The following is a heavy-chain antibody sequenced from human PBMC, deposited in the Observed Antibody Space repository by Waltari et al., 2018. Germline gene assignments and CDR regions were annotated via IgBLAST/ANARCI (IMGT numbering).Heavy chain of an antibody. J-gene: IGHJ6*02. D-gene: IGHD6-13*01. CDR1: GGSISSSSYY. V-gene: IGHV4-39*07. Sequence: QLQLQESGPGLVKPSETLSLTCTVSGGSISSSSYYWGWIRQPPGKGLEWIGSIYYSGSTYYNPSLKSRCTISVDTPKNQFSLKLSSVTAADTAVYYCARDRGSSSWSPYYYGMDVWGQGTTVTVSS. CDR2: IYYSGST. CDR3: ARDRGSSSWSPYYYGMDV.